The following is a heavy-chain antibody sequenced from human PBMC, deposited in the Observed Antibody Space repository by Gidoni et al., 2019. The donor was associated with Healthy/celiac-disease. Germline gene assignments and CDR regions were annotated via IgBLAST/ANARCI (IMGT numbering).Heavy chain of an antibody. CDR3: ARETGEILEWFAQAPTHSMDV. CDR2: ISAYNGNT. Sequence: QVQLVQSGAEVKKSGASVKVSCKASGYTFMSYGISWMRQAPVQGLEWKGWISAYNGNTKYAQKIQGRVTMTTDTSTRTAYMELRSLRSDDTAVYYCARETGEILEWFAQAPTHSMDVWDQGTTVTVSS. J-gene: IGHJ6*02. V-gene: IGHV1-18*01. D-gene: IGHD3-3*01. CDR1: GYTFMSYG.